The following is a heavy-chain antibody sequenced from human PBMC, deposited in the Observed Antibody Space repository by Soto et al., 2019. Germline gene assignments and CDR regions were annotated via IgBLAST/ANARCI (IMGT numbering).Heavy chain of an antibody. Sequence: QVQLRESGPGLVKPSQTLSVTCTVSDGSISSSDHYWTWIRQPPGKGLEWIGYIYYSGSTYYNPSLQRRVSMSVDTAKNQFSLKLSSVTAADTAMYYCARDRGGSCYLDYWGQGILVTVSS. V-gene: IGHV4-30-4*01. CDR1: DGSISSSDHY. CDR2: IYYSGST. J-gene: IGHJ4*02. D-gene: IGHD1-26*01. CDR3: ARDRGGSCYLDY.